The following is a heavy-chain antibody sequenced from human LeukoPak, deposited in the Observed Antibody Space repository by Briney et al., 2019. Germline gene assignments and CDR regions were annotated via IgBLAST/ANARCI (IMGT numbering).Heavy chain of an antibody. CDR3: ARDSAADTEYDY. Sequence: ASVKVSCKASGYTFTGCYMHWVRQAPGQGLEWMGWINPNSGGTNYAQKFQGRVTMTRDTSISTAYMELSRLRSDDTAVYYCARDSAADTEYDYWGQGTLVTVSS. J-gene: IGHJ4*02. V-gene: IGHV1-2*02. D-gene: IGHD5-18*01. CDR2: INPNSGGT. CDR1: GYTFTGCY.